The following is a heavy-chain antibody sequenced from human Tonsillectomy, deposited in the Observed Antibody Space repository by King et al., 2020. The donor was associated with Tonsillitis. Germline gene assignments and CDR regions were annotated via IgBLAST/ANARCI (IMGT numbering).Heavy chain of an antibody. CDR1: GYTFTSYG. V-gene: IGHV1-18*01. D-gene: IGHD4-17*01. J-gene: IGHJ4*02. CDR2: ISAYNGNT. Sequence: VQLVESGAEVKKPGASVKVSCTASGYTFTSYGISWVRQAPGQGLEWMGWISAYNGNTNYAQKLQGRVSMTTDTSTSTAYMELRSLRSDDTAVYYCARVPTKIRYGDYVDWGQGTLVTVSS. CDR3: ARVPTKIRYGDYVD.